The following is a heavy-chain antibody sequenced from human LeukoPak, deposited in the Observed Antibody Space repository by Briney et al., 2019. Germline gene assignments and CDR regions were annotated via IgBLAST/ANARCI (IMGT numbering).Heavy chain of an antibody. V-gene: IGHV1-46*01. Sequence: ASVKVSCKASGYTFTSYYMHWVRQAPGQGLEWMGIINPSGGSTSYAQKFQGRVTMTTDTSTSTAYMELRSLRSDDTAVYYCARDAPTLWFGELLSLDWGQGTLVTVSS. CDR1: GYTFTSYY. J-gene: IGHJ4*02. CDR2: INPSGGST. D-gene: IGHD3-10*01. CDR3: ARDAPTLWFGELLSLD.